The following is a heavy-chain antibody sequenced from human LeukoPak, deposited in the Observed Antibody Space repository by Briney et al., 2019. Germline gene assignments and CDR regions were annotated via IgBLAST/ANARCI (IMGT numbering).Heavy chain of an antibody. V-gene: IGHV3-7*01. CDR2: INLDGSEK. CDR3: ARDPPRRYDL. CDR1: RFTFSNYW. J-gene: IGHJ5*02. Sequence: GGSLRLSCAASRFTFSNYWMTWVRQAPGKGLEWVASINLDGSEKFYVDSVKGRFTNSRDNPKNSLYLQMNSLRPEDTAVYYCARDPPRRYDLWGQGTLVTVSS.